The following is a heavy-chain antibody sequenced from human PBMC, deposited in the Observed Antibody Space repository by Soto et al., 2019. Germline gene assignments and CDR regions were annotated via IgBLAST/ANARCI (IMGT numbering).Heavy chain of an antibody. D-gene: IGHD3-22*01. V-gene: IGHV4-34*01. CDR1: GGTFSGYY. CDR3: ARTRRAYHSRTYSYSYSGMDV. Sequence: SETLSLTCVVYGGTFSGYYWSWIRQPPGKGLEWIGEINQSGSSNYYPSLQSRVTLSLDTSKNQLSLKLSSVTAADTAVYYCARTRRAYHSRTYSYSYSGMDVWGQGTTVTVSS. J-gene: IGHJ6*02. CDR2: INQSGSS.